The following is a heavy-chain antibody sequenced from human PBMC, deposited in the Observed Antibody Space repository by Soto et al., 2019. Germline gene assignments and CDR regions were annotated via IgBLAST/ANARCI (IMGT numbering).Heavy chain of an antibody. CDR1: GGSISSGGYY. V-gene: IGHV4-31*03. Sequence: PSETLSLTCTVSGGSISSGGYYWSWIRQHPGKGLEWIGYIYYSGSTYYNPSLKSRVTISVDTSKNQFSLKLSSVTAADTAVYYCARVARYGDYDYFDYWGQGTLVTVSS. CDR3: ARVARYGDYDYFDY. D-gene: IGHD4-17*01. J-gene: IGHJ4*02. CDR2: IYYSGST.